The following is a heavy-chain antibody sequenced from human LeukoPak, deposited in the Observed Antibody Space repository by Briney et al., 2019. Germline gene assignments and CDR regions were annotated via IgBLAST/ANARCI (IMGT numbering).Heavy chain of an antibody. CDR2: IYYSGST. J-gene: IGHJ5*02. V-gene: IGHV4-59*12. D-gene: IGHD6-19*01. CDR1: GDSINNYF. Sequence: SETLSLTCSVSGDSINNYFWSWIRQPPGKGLEWIGYIYYSGSTNYSPSFESRVTISVATSKNQFSLRLKSVTAADTAVYYCARAAGIAVSDNWFDPWGQGTLVTVSS. CDR3: ARAAGIAVSDNWFDP.